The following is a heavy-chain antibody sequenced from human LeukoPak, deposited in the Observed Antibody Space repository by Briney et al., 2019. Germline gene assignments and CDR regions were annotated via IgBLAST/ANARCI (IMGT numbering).Heavy chain of an antibody. CDR2: INPNSGGT. D-gene: IGHD3-3*01. J-gene: IGHJ5*02. V-gene: IGHV1-2*02. CDR1: GYTFTGYY. Sequence: ASVKVSCKASGYTFTGYYMHWVRQAPGQGLEWMGWINPNSGGTNCAQKFQGRVTMTRDTSISTAYMELSRLRSDDTAVYYCARDFWSGYPINWFDPWGQGTLVTVSS. CDR3: ARDFWSGYPINWFDP.